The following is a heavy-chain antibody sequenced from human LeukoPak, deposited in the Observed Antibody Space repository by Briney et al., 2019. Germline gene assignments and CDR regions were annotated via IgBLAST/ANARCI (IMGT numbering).Heavy chain of an antibody. CDR3: ARVPSQNWGYSGYYYYYMDV. CDR2: IYYSGST. Sequence: SETLSLTCTVSGGSISSYYWSWIRQPPGKGLEWIGYIYYSGSTNYNPSLKSRVTISVDTSKNQFSLKLSSVTAADTAVYYCARVPSQNWGYSGYYYYYMDVWGKGTTVTVSS. J-gene: IGHJ6*03. CDR1: GGSISSYY. V-gene: IGHV4-59*01. D-gene: IGHD7-27*01.